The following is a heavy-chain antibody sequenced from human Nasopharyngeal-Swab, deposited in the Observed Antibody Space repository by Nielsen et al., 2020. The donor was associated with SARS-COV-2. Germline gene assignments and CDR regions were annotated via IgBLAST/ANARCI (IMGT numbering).Heavy chain of an antibody. D-gene: IGHD6-13*01. J-gene: IGHJ5*02. CDR2: ISYDGSNK. Sequence: GESLKISCAASGFTFSSYGMHWVRQAPGKGLEWVAVISYDGSNKYYADSVKGRFTISRDNSKNTLYLQMNSLRAEDTAVYYCARTVVGQQLGNWFDPWGQGTLVTVSS. CDR1: GFTFSSYG. V-gene: IGHV3-30*03. CDR3: ARTVVGQQLGNWFDP.